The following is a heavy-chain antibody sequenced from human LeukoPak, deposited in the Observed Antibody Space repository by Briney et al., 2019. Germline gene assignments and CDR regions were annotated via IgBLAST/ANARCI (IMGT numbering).Heavy chain of an antibody. CDR2: INPKSGGT. V-gene: IGHV1-2*02. J-gene: IGHJ6*03. CDR3: ATFRVWLLGPGDYYYLDV. D-gene: IGHD3-9*01. CDR1: GYTFTGNY. Sequence: ASVKISSTASGYTFTGNYMSWGRHAPGQGLEWMGWINPKSGGTNYAQKFQGRVTMTRDTSISTDYMELSTPRSDDTPAYYFATFRVWLLGPGDYYYLDVWGKGTTVTVSS.